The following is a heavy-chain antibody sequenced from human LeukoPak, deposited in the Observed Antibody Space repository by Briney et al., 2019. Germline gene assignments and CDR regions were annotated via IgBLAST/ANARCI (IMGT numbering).Heavy chain of an antibody. J-gene: IGHJ4*02. D-gene: IGHD7-27*01. CDR3: ARDSFKLGFLDY. CDR2: ISYDGSTK. Sequence: GGSLRLSCAASGFTFSSYGMHWVRQAPGQGLQWVAVISYDGSTKYYGDSVKGRFTISRDNSKNTLFLELNSLRAEDTAVYYCARDSFKLGFLDYWGQGTLVTVSS. V-gene: IGHV3-30*03. CDR1: GFTFSSYG.